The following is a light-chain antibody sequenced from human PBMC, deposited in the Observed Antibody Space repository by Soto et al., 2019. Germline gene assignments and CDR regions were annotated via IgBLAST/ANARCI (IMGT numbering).Light chain of an antibody. CDR1: QSVSSN. CDR3: QQYNNWPSWT. CDR2: GAS. V-gene: IGKV3-15*01. J-gene: IGKJ1*01. Sequence: IDMTHSPATLSVSPGERATHSCRASQSVSSNLAWYQQKPGQAPRLLIYGASTRATGIPARFSGSGSGTEFTLTISSLQSEDFAVYYCQQYNNWPSWTFGQGTKVDI.